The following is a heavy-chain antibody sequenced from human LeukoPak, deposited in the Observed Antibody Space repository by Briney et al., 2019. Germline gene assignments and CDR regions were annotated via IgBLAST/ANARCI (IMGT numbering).Heavy chain of an antibody. CDR1: GFTFSSYA. Sequence: GGSLRLSCAASGFTFSSYAMSWVRQAPGKGLEWVANIKEDGSEKYYVDSVKGRFTISRDNAKNSLYLQMNSLRAEDTAVYYCARAAEKLYDAFDIRGQGTTVTVSS. CDR3: ARAAEKLYDAFDI. CDR2: IKEDGSEK. D-gene: IGHD1-7*01. J-gene: IGHJ3*02. V-gene: IGHV3-7*04.